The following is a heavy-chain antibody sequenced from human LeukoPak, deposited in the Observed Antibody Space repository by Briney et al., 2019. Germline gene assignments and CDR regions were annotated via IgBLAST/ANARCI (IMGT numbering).Heavy chain of an antibody. CDR3: VRDSVVLGVNP. Sequence: SETLSLTCTVSGGSISSGGYSWSWIRQPPGKGLEWIGYIYYSGSTYYNPSLKSRVTISVDTSKNQFSLKLSSVTAADTAVYYCVRDSVVLGVNPWGQGTLVTVSS. D-gene: IGHD3-10*01. J-gene: IGHJ5*02. CDR1: GGSISSGGYS. CDR2: IYYSGST. V-gene: IGHV4-30-4*07.